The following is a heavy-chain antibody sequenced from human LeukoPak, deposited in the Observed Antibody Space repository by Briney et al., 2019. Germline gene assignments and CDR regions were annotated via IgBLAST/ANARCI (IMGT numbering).Heavy chain of an antibody. CDR3: ARDRNDRGVIPSYMDV. CDR1: GYTFTSYG. CDR2: ISAYNGNT. J-gene: IGHJ6*03. D-gene: IGHD3-10*01. V-gene: IGHV1-18*01. Sequence: ASVKVSCKASGYTFTSYGISWVRQAPGQGLEWMGWISAYNGNTNYAQKHQGRVTMTTDTSTSTAYMELRSLRSDDTAVYYCARDRNDRGVIPSYMDVWGKGTTVTVSS.